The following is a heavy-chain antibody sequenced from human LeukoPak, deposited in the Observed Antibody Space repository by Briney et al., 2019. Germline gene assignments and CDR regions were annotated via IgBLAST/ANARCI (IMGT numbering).Heavy chain of an antibody. Sequence: GGSLRLSCAASGFTFSSYSMNWVRQAPGKGLEWVSSISSSSSYIYYADSVKGRFTISRDNAKNSLYLQMNSLRAEDTAVYYCARDMSRTGTTGWLDYWGQGTLVTVSS. CDR3: ARDMSRTGTTGWLDY. D-gene: IGHD1-7*01. CDR2: ISSSSSYI. CDR1: GFTFSSYS. J-gene: IGHJ4*02. V-gene: IGHV3-21*01.